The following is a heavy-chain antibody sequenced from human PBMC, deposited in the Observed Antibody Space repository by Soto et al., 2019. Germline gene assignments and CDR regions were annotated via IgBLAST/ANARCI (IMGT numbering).Heavy chain of an antibody. CDR2: IYSGGST. CDR3: ARAATTTDSYGMDV. J-gene: IGHJ6*02. Sequence: VGSLRLSCAASGFTVSSNYMSWVRQAPGKGLEWVSVIYSGGSTYYADSVKGRFTISRDNSKNTLYLQMNSLRAEDTAVYYCARAATTTDSYGMDVWGQGTTVTVSS. V-gene: IGHV3-53*01. D-gene: IGHD1-1*01. CDR1: GFTVSSNY.